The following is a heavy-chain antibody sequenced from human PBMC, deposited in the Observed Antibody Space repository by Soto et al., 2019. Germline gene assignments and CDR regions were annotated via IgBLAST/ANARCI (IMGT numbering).Heavy chain of an antibody. CDR3: ARDRGPIRSTDWFDP. CDR1: GYTFTSYG. V-gene: IGHV1-18*01. CDR2: ISAYNGNT. J-gene: IGHJ5*02. Sequence: ASVKVSCKASGYTFTSYGISWVRQAPGQGLEWMGWISAYNGNTNYAQKLQGRVTMTTETSTSTAYMELRSLRSDDTAVYYCARDRGPIRSTDWFDPWGQGTLVTVSS. D-gene: IGHD3-10*01.